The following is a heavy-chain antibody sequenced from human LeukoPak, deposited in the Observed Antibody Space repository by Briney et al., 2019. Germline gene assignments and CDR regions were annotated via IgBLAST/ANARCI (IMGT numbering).Heavy chain of an antibody. D-gene: IGHD3-22*01. Sequence: SETLSLTCTVSGGSISSYYWSWIRQPPGKGLEWIGYIYYSGSTNYNPSLKSRVTISVDTSKNQFSLKPSSVTAADTAVYYCARDGYYGSSGNIYAAFDIWGQGTMVTVSS. CDR3: ARDGYYGSSGNIYAAFDI. CDR1: GGSISSYY. CDR2: IYYSGST. V-gene: IGHV4-59*01. J-gene: IGHJ3*02.